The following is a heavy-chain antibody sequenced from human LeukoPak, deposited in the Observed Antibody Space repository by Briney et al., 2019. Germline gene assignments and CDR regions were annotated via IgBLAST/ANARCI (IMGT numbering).Heavy chain of an antibody. D-gene: IGHD6-13*01. J-gene: IGHJ5*02. CDR1: NGSFSGYY. CDR3: ARKEGGQLVNSRRWFDP. V-gene: IGHV4-34*01. Sequence: PSETLSLTCAVYNGSFSGYYWSWIRQPPRKGLEWIGGINHSGSTHYNPSLKSRVTISVDTSKKKFSLKVRSVTAADTAVYYCARKEGGQLVNSRRWFDPWGQGTLVTVSS. CDR2: INHSGST.